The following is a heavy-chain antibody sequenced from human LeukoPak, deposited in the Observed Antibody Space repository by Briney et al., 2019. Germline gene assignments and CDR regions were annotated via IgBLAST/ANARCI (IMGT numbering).Heavy chain of an antibody. J-gene: IGHJ4*02. Sequence: GGSLRLSCAASGFAVSSDYMSWVRQAPGKGLEWVSVIYSGGSTNYADSVKGRFTISRDNSKNTLYLQMNSLRAEDTAVYYCAKARGSSTSLFFDYWGQGTLVTVSS. CDR3: AKARGSSTSLFFDY. CDR1: GFAVSSDY. D-gene: IGHD2-2*01. V-gene: IGHV3-53*01. CDR2: IYSGGST.